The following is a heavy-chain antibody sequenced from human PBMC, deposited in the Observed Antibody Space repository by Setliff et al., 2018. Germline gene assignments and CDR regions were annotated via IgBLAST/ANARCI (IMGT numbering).Heavy chain of an antibody. D-gene: IGHD2-8*01. V-gene: IGHV3-7*03. CDR1: GFTFSRYW. CDR2: IKQDGSEK. J-gene: IGHJ4*02. Sequence: GGSLRLSCAASGFTFSRYWMSWVRQAPGKGLEWVANIKQDGSEKYYVDSVKGRFTISRDNAKNSLYLQMNSLRAEDTAVYYCARVGVPAVGLYFDYWGQGALVTVSS. CDR3: ARVGVPAVGLYFDY.